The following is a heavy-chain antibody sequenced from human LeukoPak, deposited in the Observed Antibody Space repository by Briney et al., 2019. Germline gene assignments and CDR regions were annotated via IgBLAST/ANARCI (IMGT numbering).Heavy chain of an antibody. J-gene: IGHJ4*02. CDR3: ARNPAGIGDY. CDR2: ISTNGGST. V-gene: IGHV3-64*04. Sequence: GGSLRLSCSASGFTFSNFAMHWVRQAPGKGLEYVSVISTNGGSTYYADSVKGRFTVSRDNAKNSLYLQMNSLRDEDTAVYYCARNPAGIGDYWGQGTLVTVSS. D-gene: IGHD1-26*01. CDR1: GFTFSNFA.